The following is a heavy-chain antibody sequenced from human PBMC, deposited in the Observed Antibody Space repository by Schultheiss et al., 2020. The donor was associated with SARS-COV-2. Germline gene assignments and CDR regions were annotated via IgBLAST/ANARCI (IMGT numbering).Heavy chain of an antibody. CDR2: IYYSGST. CDR1: RGSIGGYY. CDR3: ARGGYYGDYVDNWFDP. J-gene: IGHJ5*02. D-gene: IGHD4-17*01. Sequence: SETLSLTCTVSRGSIGGYYWSWIRQPPGKGLEWIGYIYYSGSTNYNPSLKSRVTISVDTSKNQFSLKLSSVTAADTAVYYCARGGYYGDYVDNWFDPWGQGTLVTVSS. V-gene: IGHV4-59*01.